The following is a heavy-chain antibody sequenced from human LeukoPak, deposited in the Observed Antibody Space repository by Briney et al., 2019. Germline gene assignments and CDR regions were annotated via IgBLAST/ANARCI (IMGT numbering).Heavy chain of an antibody. J-gene: IGHJ3*02. CDR3: ARVDIVAGDAFDI. CDR1: GGSISSGDYY. CDR2: IYYSGST. V-gene: IGHV4-30-4*01. D-gene: IGHD5-12*01. Sequence: PSETLSLTCTVSGGSISSGDYYWSWIRQPPGKGLEWIGYIYYSGSTYYNPSLKSRVTISVDTSKNQFSLKLSSVTAADTAVYYCARVDIVAGDAFDIWGQETMVTVSS.